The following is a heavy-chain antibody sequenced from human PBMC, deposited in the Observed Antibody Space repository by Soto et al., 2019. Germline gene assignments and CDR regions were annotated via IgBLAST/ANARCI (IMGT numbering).Heavy chain of an antibody. CDR1: GYTFTGYY. CDR3: AXALIVVVPAAIQYWFDP. Sequence: ASVKVSCKASGYTFTGYYMHWVRQAPGQGLEWMGWINPNSGGTNYAQKFQGRVTMTRDTSISTAYMELSRLRSDDTAVYYCAXALIVVVPAAIQYWFDPWGQGTLVTVSS. V-gene: IGHV1-2*02. D-gene: IGHD2-2*02. J-gene: IGHJ5*02. CDR2: INPNSGGT.